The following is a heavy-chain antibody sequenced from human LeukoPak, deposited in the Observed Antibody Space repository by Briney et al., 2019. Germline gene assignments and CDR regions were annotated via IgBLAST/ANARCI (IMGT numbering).Heavy chain of an antibody. D-gene: IGHD2-2*03. CDR1: GYTFTSYG. CDR2: VSAYNGNT. J-gene: IGHJ4*02. V-gene: IGHV1-18*01. CDR3: ASGFGYCSSTSCLGDY. Sequence: ASVKVSCKASGYTFTSYGISWVRQAPGQGLEWMGWVSAYNGNTNYAQKLQGRVTMTTDTSTSTAYMELRSLRSDDTAVYYCASGFGYCSSTSCLGDYWGLGTLVTVSS.